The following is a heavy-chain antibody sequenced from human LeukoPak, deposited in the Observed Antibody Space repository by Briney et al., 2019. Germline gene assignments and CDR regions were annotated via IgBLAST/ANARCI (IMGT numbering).Heavy chain of an antibody. D-gene: IGHD2-8*02. CDR3: AKDVWWSVS. Sequence: GGSQRLSCVASGFTFSNHAMTWVRQAPGKGLEWVSAISADAVDTFYAPSVKGRFTISRDNSKNTMYLQINSLRAEDTAIYYCAKDVWWSVSWGQGTLATVSS. CDR2: ISADAVDT. J-gene: IGHJ5*02. CDR1: GFTFSNHA. V-gene: IGHV3-23*01.